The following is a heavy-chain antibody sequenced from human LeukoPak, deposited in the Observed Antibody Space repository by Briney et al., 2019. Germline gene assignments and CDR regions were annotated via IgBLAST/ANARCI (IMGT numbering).Heavy chain of an antibody. CDR3: VRDLFGRDRRPFDC. Sequence: GGSLRLSCAAAGLTFSTNSMNWVRQAPGKGLEWVSYISFSSSTIYYADSVKGRFTISRDNAKNSLYLQMNSLGAEDTAVYYCVRDLFGRDRRPFDCWGQGTLVTVSS. CDR2: ISFSSSTI. V-gene: IGHV3-48*04. CDR1: GLTFSTNS. D-gene: IGHD3-16*01. J-gene: IGHJ4*02.